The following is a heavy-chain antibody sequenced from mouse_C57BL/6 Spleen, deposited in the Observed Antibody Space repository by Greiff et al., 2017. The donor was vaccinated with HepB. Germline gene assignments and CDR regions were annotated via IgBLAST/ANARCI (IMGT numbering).Heavy chain of an antibody. D-gene: IGHD1-1*01. V-gene: IGHV3-6*01. CDR1: GYSITSGYY. J-gene: IGHJ1*03. CDR2: ISYDGSN. CDR3: ARNYYHGSSYEYFDV. Sequence: EVKLMESGPGLVKPSQSLSLTCSVTGYSITSGYYWNWIRQFPGNKLEWMGYISYDGSNNYNPSLKNRISITRDTSKNQFFLKLNSVTTEDTATYYCARNYYHGSSYEYFDVWGTGTTVTVSS.